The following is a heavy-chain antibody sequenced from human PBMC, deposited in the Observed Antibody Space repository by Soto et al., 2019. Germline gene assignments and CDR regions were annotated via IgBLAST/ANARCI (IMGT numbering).Heavy chain of an antibody. CDR1: GYPFTSYG. D-gene: IGHD6-19*01. CDR3: ARARLIAVTGLLHY. Sequence: QVQLVQSGAEVKKPGASVKVSCKTSGYPFTSYGINWVRQAPGQGPEWMGWISAYNGKTSYTQQFQGRVTMTTDTATGTAYMELRSLRSDDTAVYYCARARLIAVTGLLHYWGQGPLVNVSS. J-gene: IGHJ4*02. CDR2: ISAYNGKT. V-gene: IGHV1-18*01.